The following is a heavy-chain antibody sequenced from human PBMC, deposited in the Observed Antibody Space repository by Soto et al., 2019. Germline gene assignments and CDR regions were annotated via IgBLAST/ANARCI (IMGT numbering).Heavy chain of an antibody. Sequence: QLQLQESGPGLVKPSETLSLTCTVSGGSISSSSYYWGWIRQPPGKGLEWIGSIYYSGNTYYNPSLKSRVTISVDTSKNQFSLKLSSVTAADTAVYYCARPISGAVDDAFDIWGQGTMVTVSS. J-gene: IGHJ3*02. CDR3: ARPISGAVDDAFDI. CDR1: GGSISSSSYY. D-gene: IGHD6-19*01. CDR2: IYYSGNT. V-gene: IGHV4-39*01.